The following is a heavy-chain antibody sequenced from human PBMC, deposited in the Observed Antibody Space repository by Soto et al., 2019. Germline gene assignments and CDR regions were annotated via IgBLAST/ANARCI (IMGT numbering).Heavy chain of an antibody. CDR2: INPNSGGT. V-gene: IGHV1-2*02. D-gene: IGHD2-15*01. J-gene: IGHJ6*02. CDR3: GADYWSGGSCSIEVPLDYGLYV. Sequence: ASVKVSCKASGYTVTGYYMHWVRQAPGQGLEWMGWINPNSGGTNYAQKFQGRVTMTRDTSISTSYLELSRLRSDDTAVYYCGADYWSGGSCSIEVPLDYGLYVWRQGTTVTVSS. CDR1: GYTVTGYY.